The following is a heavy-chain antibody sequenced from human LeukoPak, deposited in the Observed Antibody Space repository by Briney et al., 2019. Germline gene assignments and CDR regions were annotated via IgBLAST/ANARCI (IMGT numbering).Heavy chain of an antibody. CDR1: GYTISSSYY. CDR3: ARVRAAAVPYYFDY. Sequence: SETLSLTCTVAGYTISSSYYWGWIRQPPGKGLEWIGSIYYSGSTYYNPSLKSRVTISVDTSKNQFSLKLSSVTAADTAMYYCARVRAAAVPYYFDYWGRGTLVTVSS. V-gene: IGHV4-38-2*02. J-gene: IGHJ4*02. D-gene: IGHD6-13*01. CDR2: IYYSGST.